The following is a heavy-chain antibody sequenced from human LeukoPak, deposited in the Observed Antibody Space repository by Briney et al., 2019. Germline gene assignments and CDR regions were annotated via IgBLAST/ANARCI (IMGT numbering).Heavy chain of an antibody. CDR3: ARLDPISSSWYDYYYYYMDV. J-gene: IGHJ6*03. CDR2: ISSSSSYI. D-gene: IGHD6-13*01. Sequence: GGSLRLSCAASGFTFSSYSINWVRQAPGKGLEWVSSISSSSSYIYYADSVKGRFTISRDNAKNSLYLQMNSLRAEDTAVYYCARLDPISSSWYDYYYYYMDVWGKGTTVTVSS. CDR1: GFTFSSYS. V-gene: IGHV3-21*01.